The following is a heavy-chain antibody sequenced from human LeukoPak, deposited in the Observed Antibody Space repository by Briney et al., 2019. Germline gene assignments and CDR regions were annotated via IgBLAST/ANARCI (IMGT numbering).Heavy chain of an antibody. Sequence: ASVKVSCKASGYTFTSYAMHWVRQAPGQRLEWMGWINAGNGNTKYSQKFQGRVTITRDTSASTAYMELSSLRSEDTAVYYCARVGGSPAAIPEGYYYYYMDVWGKGTTVTVSS. D-gene: IGHD2-2*02. J-gene: IGHJ6*03. CDR1: GYTFTSYA. CDR2: INAGNGNT. V-gene: IGHV1-3*01. CDR3: ARVGGSPAAIPEGYYYYYMDV.